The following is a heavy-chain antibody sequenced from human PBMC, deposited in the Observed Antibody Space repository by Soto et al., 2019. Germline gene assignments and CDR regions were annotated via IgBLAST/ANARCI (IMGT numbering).Heavy chain of an antibody. CDR3: ARRTLDGYYFDF. V-gene: IGHV2-5*02. CDR1: GFSFDTFGMG. D-gene: IGHD2-2*03. Sequence: SGPTLVNPTQTLTLTCTFSGFSFDTFGMGVGWIRQPPGGALEWLALIYWDDDRRYSPSLESRLTITKDPSINQVVLTMTNMDPIDTGTYYCARRTLDGYYFDFWGQGALVTVSS. J-gene: IGHJ4*02. CDR2: IYWDDDR.